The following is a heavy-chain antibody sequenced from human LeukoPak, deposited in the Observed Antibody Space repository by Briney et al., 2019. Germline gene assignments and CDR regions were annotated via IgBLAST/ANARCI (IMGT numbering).Heavy chain of an antibody. Sequence: SGGSLRLSCAASGFTFSSHWMHWVRQAPGKGLVWVSRINSDGSITSYADSVKGRFTISRDNAKGTLYLQMNSLRAEDAAVYYCASPMWDTAIHDYWGQGTLVTVSS. CDR1: GFTFSSHW. J-gene: IGHJ4*02. D-gene: IGHD5-18*01. CDR2: INSDGSIT. V-gene: IGHV3-74*01. CDR3: ASPMWDTAIHDY.